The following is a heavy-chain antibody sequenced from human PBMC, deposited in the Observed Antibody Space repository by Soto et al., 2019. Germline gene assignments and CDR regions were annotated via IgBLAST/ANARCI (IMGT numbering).Heavy chain of an antibody. CDR1: GFTFSSYS. Sequence: SLRLSCAASGFTFSSYSMNWVRQAPGKGLEWVSYISSSSSTIYYADSVKGRFTISRDNAKNSLYLQMNSLRAEDTAVYYCARDRDHYCSGGSCYSPGPKDYWGQGTLVTVSS. CDR2: ISSSSSTI. D-gene: IGHD2-15*01. V-gene: IGHV3-48*01. CDR3: ARDRDHYCSGGSCYSPGPKDY. J-gene: IGHJ4*02.